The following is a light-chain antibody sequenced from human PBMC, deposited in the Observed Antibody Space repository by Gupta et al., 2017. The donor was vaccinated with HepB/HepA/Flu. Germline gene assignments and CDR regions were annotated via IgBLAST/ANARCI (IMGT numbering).Light chain of an antibody. Sequence: QSALTQPASVSGSPGQSITISCPGSSSDVGGYEYVSWYQQHPGKAPKLIIFDVSDRPSGVSNRFSGSKSGNTASLTISRLLAEDEAHYYCNSYSSSNTLVVFGGGTKLTVL. CDR2: DVS. J-gene: IGLJ2*01. V-gene: IGLV2-14*03. CDR3: NSYSSSNTLVV. CDR1: SSDVGGYEY.